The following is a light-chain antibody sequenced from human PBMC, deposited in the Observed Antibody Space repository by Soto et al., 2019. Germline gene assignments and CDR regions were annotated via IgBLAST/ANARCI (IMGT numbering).Light chain of an antibody. CDR1: SSDIGIYNY. Sequence: QSVLTQSRSVSGSPGQSVTISCSGSSSDIGIYNYVSWYQHHPGKVPKVLIYDVNKRASGVPDRFSGSKSGNTASLTISGVQADDEADYYCCSYAGRYTMVFGGGAKLTVL. CDR3: CSYAGRYTMV. CDR2: DVN. J-gene: IGLJ2*01. V-gene: IGLV2-11*01.